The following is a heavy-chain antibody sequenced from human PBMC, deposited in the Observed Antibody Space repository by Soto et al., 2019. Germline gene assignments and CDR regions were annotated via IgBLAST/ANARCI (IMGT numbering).Heavy chain of an antibody. Sequence: ESGGGLIQPGGSLRLSCAASGFTFSSNDMNWVRQAPGKGLEWVSLIYSSGSTSYADSVKGRFTISRDNSKNTLYLQMSSLSAEDTAVYYCATRPLLPGAPWCQGTMVTVSS. CDR2: IYSSGST. CDR3: ATRPLLPGAP. D-gene: IGHD3-22*01. V-gene: IGHV3-53*01. CDR1: GFTFSSND. J-gene: IGHJ3*01.